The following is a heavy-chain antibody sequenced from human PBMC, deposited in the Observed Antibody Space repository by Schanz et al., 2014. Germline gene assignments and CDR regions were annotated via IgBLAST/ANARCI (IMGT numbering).Heavy chain of an antibody. J-gene: IGHJ3*01. Sequence: QVQLVQSGVEVKRPGASVRVSCKASGYSFTDYAIHWVRQAPGQGLEWMGWISAFDDETDYAQNFQGRLIMTTDTSTTTVYMELRGLRSDDTAVYYCARETTIITGGAFDVWGQGTMVTVSS. CDR1: GYSFTDYA. D-gene: IGHD3-9*01. V-gene: IGHV1-18*01. CDR2: ISAFDDET. CDR3: ARETTIITGGAFDV.